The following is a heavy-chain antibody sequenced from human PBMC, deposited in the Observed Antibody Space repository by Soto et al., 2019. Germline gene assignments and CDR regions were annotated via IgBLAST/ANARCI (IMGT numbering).Heavy chain of an antibody. CDR2: ISGSGGST. CDR3: AKAPLVRDTSHWDY. Sequence: GSLRLSCAASGFTFSSYAMSWVRQAPGKGLEWVSAISGSGGSTYYADSVKGRFTISRDNSKNTLYLQMNSLRAEDRAVNNKAKAPLVRDTSHWDYWGQGTLVTVSS. V-gene: IGHV3-23*01. J-gene: IGHJ4*02. D-gene: IGHD1-26*01. CDR1: GFTFSSYA.